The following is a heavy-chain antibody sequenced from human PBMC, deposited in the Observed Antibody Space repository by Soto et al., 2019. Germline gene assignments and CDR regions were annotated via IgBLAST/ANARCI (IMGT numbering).Heavy chain of an antibody. Sequence: ETLCLTCAVSGASFSGYYWSWIRQPPGKGLERSGEINHSGSTNYKPSLKSRLTISVDSSKNQFSLNLSSVPAADSTVYSCARGPTYLRAFEIWCQGTMLAVSS. V-gene: IGHV4-34*01. J-gene: IGHJ3*02. CDR1: GASFSGYY. CDR3: ARGPTYLRAFEI. CDR2: INHSGST.